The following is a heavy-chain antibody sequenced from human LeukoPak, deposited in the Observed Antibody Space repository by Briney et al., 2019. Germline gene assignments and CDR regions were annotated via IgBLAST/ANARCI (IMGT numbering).Heavy chain of an antibody. V-gene: IGHV3-23*01. D-gene: IGHD6-13*01. CDR2: ITGSGGRT. J-gene: IGHJ5*02. CDR3: AKRPGIVAATWFDP. Sequence: GGSLRLSCAASGFTFSSYAMSWVGQAPGKGLEFVSSITGSGGRTYYTDSVKGRFTISRDNSKNTLYLQMNSLRAEDTAVYYCAKRPGIVAATWFDPWGQGTLVTVSS. CDR1: GFTFSSYA.